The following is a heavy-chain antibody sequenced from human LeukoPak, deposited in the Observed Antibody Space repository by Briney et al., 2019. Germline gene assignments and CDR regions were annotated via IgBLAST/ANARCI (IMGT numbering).Heavy chain of an antibody. V-gene: IGHV1-69*06. J-gene: IGHJ6*03. Sequence: ASVKVSCKASGGTFSSNAISWVRQAPGQGLEWMGWIIPIFGTANYAQKFQGRVTITADKSTSTAYMELSSLSSEDTAVYFCARSFGSGYDYYYYFMDVWGKGTTVTVSS. D-gene: IGHD5-12*01. CDR1: GGTFSSNA. CDR3: ARSFGSGYDYYYYFMDV. CDR2: IIPIFGTA.